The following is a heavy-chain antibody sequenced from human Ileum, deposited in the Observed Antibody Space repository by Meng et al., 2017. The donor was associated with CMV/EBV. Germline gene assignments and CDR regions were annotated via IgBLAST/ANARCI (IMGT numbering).Heavy chain of an antibody. Sequence: SGCAVTGAWMNWVRQAPGKGLEWVARIQTKSNGGTTDYASFVRGRFTISRDDSIHTLYLQMNSLKTDDTAVYYCTTKHYYGSETYDYWGQGTLVTVSS. CDR2: IQTKSNGGTT. CDR1: GCAVTGAW. CDR3: TTKHYYGSETYDY. J-gene: IGHJ4*02. V-gene: IGHV3-15*07. D-gene: IGHD3-10*01.